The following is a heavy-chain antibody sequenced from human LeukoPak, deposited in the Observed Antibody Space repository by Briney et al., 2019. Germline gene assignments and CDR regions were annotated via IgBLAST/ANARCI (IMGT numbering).Heavy chain of an antibody. CDR1: GYTFTVYY. CDR2: INPNSGGT. Sequence: ASVNVSCKASGYTFTVYYMHWVRQAPGQGLEWMGRINPNSGGTNYAQKFQGRVTITRDTSASTAYMELSSLRSEDTAVYYCARDWSGYYINYFDYWGQGTLVTVSS. J-gene: IGHJ4*02. CDR3: ARDWSGYYINYFDY. D-gene: IGHD3-3*01. V-gene: IGHV1-2*06.